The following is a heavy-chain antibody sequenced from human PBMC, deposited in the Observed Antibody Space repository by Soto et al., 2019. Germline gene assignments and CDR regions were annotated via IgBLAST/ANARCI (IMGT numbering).Heavy chain of an antibody. CDR1: GYSFTSYW. CDR2: IDPSGSDN. CDR3: ARFTTDQPSYSYYYGMGV. V-gene: IGHV5-10-1*01. Sequence: GESLKISCKGSGYSFTSYWISWVRQMPGKGVEGMGRIDPSGSDNNYSTSFQGHVTISADKSISTAYLQWSSLKASDTAMYYCARFTTDQPSYSYYYGMGVWGQGTTVTVSS. J-gene: IGHJ6*02.